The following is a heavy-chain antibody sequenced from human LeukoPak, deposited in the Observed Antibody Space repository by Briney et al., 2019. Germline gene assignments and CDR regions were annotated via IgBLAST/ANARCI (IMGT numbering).Heavy chain of an antibody. Sequence: GGSLRLSCAASGFTVSSNYMSWVRQAPGKGLECVSVIYSGGSTYYADSVKGRFTISRDNSKNTLYLQMNSLRAEDTAVYYCARDSEATIFGVVTSFDYWGQGTLVTVSS. V-gene: IGHV3-53*01. D-gene: IGHD3-3*01. J-gene: IGHJ4*02. CDR1: GFTVSSNY. CDR3: ARDSEATIFGVVTSFDY. CDR2: IYSGGST.